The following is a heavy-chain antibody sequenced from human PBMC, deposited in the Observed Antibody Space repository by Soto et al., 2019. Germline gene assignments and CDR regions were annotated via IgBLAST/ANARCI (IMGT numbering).Heavy chain of an antibody. Sequence: PSETLSLTCAVYGGSFSGYYWSWIRQPPGKGLEWIGEINHSGSTNYNPSLKSRVTISVDTSKNQFSLKLSSVTTADTAVYYCARFAAGSGEYYYYMDVWAKGTTVTVSS. CDR3: ARFAAGSGEYYYYMDV. CDR1: GGSFSGYY. D-gene: IGHD2-15*01. J-gene: IGHJ6*03. V-gene: IGHV4-34*01. CDR2: INHSGST.